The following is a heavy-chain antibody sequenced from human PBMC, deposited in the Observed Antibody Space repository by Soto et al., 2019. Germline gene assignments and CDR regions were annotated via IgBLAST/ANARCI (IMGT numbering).Heavy chain of an antibody. V-gene: IGHV4-4*02. J-gene: IGHJ5*02. D-gene: IGHD4-17*01. CDR3: ARDDGNYYFFDT. CDR1: GGSIRSPIW. CDR2: IFHTGGT. Sequence: QVDLRESGPGLVKPSGTLSLTCSVSGGSIRSPIWWSWVRQPQGKGLEWMGDIFHTGGTNLNPSLKSRVTFSVDKSENQFSLKLTSMTPADTAVYYCARDDGNYYFFDTWGQGILVTVSS.